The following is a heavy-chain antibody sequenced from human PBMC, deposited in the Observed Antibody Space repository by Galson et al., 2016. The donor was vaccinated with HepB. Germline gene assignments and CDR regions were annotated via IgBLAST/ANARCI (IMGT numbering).Heavy chain of an antibody. J-gene: IGHJ4*02. D-gene: IGHD5-12*01. Sequence: SLRLSCAASGFTFSNFVLHWVRQAPGKGLEWLAVISYDGSEKYVADSLQGRFTISRDNSQNTLYLHMHRLRTEATAVYYFAILRLGRDPFEHWAQGTLGTGSS. CDR1: GFTFSNFV. CDR2: ISYDGSEK. CDR3: AILRLGRDPFEH. V-gene: IGHV3-30*03.